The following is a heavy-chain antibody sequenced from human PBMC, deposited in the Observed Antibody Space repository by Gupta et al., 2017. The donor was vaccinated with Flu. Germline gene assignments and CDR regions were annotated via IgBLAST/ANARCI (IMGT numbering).Heavy chain of an antibody. Sequence: QVQLVQSGAEVKKPGASVTVSCKASGYTFTSYGISWVRQAPGQGLEWMGWISAYNGNTNYAQKLQGRVTMPTDTSTSTAYMEMRSMRPDDMAVYYWARDGSRYSSRLPGYWGQGTPVTVCS. V-gene: IGHV1-18*03. J-gene: IGHJ4*02. CDR2: ISAYNGNT. CDR1: GYTFTSYG. D-gene: IGHD6-13*01. CDR3: ARDGSRYSSRLPGY.